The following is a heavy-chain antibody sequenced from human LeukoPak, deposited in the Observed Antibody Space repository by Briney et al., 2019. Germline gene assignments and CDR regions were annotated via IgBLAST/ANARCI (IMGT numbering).Heavy chain of an antibody. J-gene: IGHJ5*02. V-gene: IGHV4-59*08. D-gene: IGHD3-10*01. CDR1: GGSVSSYY. CDR3: ARRHYYGSGTYWFDP. CDR2: IYYSGST. Sequence: SETLSLTCTVSGGSVSSYYWNWIRQPPGEGLEWIGYIYYSGSTNYNPSLKSRVTISVDTSKNQFSLKLSSVTAADTAVYYCARRHYYGSGTYWFDPWGQGTLVSVSS.